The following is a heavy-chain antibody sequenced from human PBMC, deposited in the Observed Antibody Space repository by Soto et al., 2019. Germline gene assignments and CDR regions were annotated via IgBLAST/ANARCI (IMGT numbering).Heavy chain of an antibody. CDR1: GYTFTSYY. CDR3: ARDRHIVVVTAIETNYYYYGMDV. D-gene: IGHD2-21*02. J-gene: IGHJ6*02. Sequence: GASVKVSCKASGYTFTSYYMHWVRQAPGQGLEWMGIINPSGGSTSYAQKFQGRVTMTRDTSTSTAYMELSSLGSEDTAVYYCARDRHIVVVTAIETNYYYYGMDVWGQGTTVTVSS. V-gene: IGHV1-46*01. CDR2: INPSGGST.